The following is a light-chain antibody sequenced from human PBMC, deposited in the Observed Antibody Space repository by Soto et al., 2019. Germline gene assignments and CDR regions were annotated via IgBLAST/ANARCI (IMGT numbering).Light chain of an antibody. CDR1: SSNVGSYKL. CDR2: EVN. Sequence: SALTQPASVSGSPGQSITISCTGTSSNVGSYKLVSWYQQHPGKAPKLMIFEVNKRPSGVSNRFSGSKSGNTASLTISGLKVEDEADYYCCSYTSSSTGVFGTGTKLTVL. V-gene: IGLV2-14*02. CDR3: CSYTSSSTGV. J-gene: IGLJ1*01.